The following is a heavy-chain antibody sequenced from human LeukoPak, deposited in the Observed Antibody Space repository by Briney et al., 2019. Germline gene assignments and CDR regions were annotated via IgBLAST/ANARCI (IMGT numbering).Heavy chain of an antibody. CDR2: VNHSGST. Sequence: SETLSLTCAVYGGSFSGYYWSWIRQPQGKGLEWIGEVNHSGSTNYNPSLKSRVPISVHTSKNQFSLKLSSVTAADTAVYYCASRGIVATDVRYWGQGTLVTVSS. CDR3: ASRGIVATDVRY. CDR1: GGSFSGYY. D-gene: IGHD5-12*01. J-gene: IGHJ4*02. V-gene: IGHV4-34*01.